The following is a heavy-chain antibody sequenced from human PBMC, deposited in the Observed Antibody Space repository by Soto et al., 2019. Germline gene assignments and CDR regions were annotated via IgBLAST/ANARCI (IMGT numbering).Heavy chain of an antibody. CDR3: ARVGGKGSSWYRGLEDY. J-gene: IGHJ4*02. Sequence: QVPLVQSGAEVKQPGASVKVSCKASGYTFTSYGISWVRQAPGQGLEWMGWISAYNGNTNYAQKLQGRVTMTTDTSTSTAYMELRSLRSDDTAVDYCARVGGKGSSWYRGLEDYWGQGTLVTVSS. V-gene: IGHV1-18*01. CDR1: GYTFTSYG. D-gene: IGHD6-13*01. CDR2: ISAYNGNT.